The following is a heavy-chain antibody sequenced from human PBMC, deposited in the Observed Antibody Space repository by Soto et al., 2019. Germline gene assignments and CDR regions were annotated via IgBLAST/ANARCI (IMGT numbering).Heavy chain of an antibody. D-gene: IGHD2-2*01. CDR1: GYTFTSYG. CDR3: ARDSLGYCSSTSCAEKVWFDP. Sequence: ASVKDSCKASGYTFTSYGISWVRQAPGQGLEWMGWISAYNGNTNYAQKLQGRVTMTTDTSTSTAYMELRSLRSDDTAVYYCARDSLGYCSSTSCAEKVWFDPWGQGTLVTVSS. J-gene: IGHJ5*02. V-gene: IGHV1-18*04. CDR2: ISAYNGNT.